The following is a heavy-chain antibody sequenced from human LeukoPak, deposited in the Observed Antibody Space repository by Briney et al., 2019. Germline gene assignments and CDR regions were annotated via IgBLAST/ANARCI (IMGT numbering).Heavy chain of an antibody. J-gene: IGHJ3*02. V-gene: IGHV3-21*01. CDR1: GFTFSSYS. Sequence: GGSLRLSCAASGFTFSSYSMNWVRQAPGKGLEWVSSISSSSSYIYYADSVKGRFTISRDNAKNSLYLQMNSLRAEDTAEYYCARDLYYDILTGYYLDSDAFDIWGQGTMVTVSS. CDR2: ISSSSSYI. CDR3: ARDLYYDILTGYYLDSDAFDI. D-gene: IGHD3-9*01.